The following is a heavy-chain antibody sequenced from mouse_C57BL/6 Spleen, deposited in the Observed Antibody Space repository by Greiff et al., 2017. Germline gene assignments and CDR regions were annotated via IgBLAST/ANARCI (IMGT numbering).Heavy chain of an antibody. J-gene: IGHJ2*01. CDR2: IYPGSGNT. D-gene: IGHD3-1*01. Sequence: VQLQQSGPELVKPGASVKISCKASGYSFTSYYIHWVKQRPGQGLEWIGWIYPGSGNTKYNEKFKGKATLTADTSSSTAYMQLSSLTSEDSAVYYCASGDGPYFDYWGQGTTLTVSS. V-gene: IGHV1-66*01. CDR1: GYSFTSYY. CDR3: ASGDGPYFDY.